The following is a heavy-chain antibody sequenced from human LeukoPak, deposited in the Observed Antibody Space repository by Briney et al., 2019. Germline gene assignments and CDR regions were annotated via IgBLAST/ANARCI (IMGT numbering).Heavy chain of an antibody. J-gene: IGHJ6*03. CDR2: INHSGST. CDR1: GGSFSGYY. Sequence: PSETLSLTCAVYGGSFSGYYWSWFRQPPGKGLEWIGEINHSGSTNYNPSLKSRVTISLDTSKNQFSLKLTPVTAADTAVYYCASPLDMDVWGKGTTVTVSS. V-gene: IGHV4-34*01. CDR3: ASPLDMDV.